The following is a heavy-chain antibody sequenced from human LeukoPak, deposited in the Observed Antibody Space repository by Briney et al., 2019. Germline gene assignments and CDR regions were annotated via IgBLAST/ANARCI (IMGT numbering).Heavy chain of an antibody. V-gene: IGHV3-30-3*01. CDR1: GFTFSSYA. Sequence: GGSLRLSCAASGFTFSSYAMHWVRQAPGKGLEWVAVISYDGSNKYYADSVEGRFTISRDNSKNTLYLQMNSLRAEDTAVYYCARDSAYYYDSSGYYDYFDYWGQGTLVTVSS. CDR2: ISYDGSNK. J-gene: IGHJ4*02. CDR3: ARDSAYYYDSSGYYDYFDY. D-gene: IGHD3-22*01.